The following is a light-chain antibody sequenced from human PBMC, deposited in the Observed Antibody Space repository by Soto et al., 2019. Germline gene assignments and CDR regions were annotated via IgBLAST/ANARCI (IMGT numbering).Light chain of an antibody. J-gene: IGLJ2*01. V-gene: IGLV1-47*02. CDR1: SSNIGSNY. CDR3: AAWDDSLSGHEL. Sequence: QSVLTQPPSASGTPGQRVTISCSGSSSNIGSNYVYWYQQLPGTAPKLLIYSNNQRPSGVPDRFSGSKSGTSASLAISGLRSEDEADYYCAAWDDSLSGHELFGGGTKLTVL. CDR2: SNN.